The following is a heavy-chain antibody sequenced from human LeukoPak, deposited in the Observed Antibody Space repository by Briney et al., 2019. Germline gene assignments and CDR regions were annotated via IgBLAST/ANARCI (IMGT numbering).Heavy chain of an antibody. V-gene: IGHV3-7*01. J-gene: IGHJ4*02. CDR2: IKYNGREK. CDR1: GFSFSNSW. CDR3: ARDPNHGALDF. Sequence: GGSLRLSCVASGFSFSNSWMSWVRQAPGKGPEWVANIKYNGREKDYVDSLKGRLTISRDNAKNSVYLEMSSLRVEDTAVYYCARDPNHGALDFWGQGTLVTLSS. D-gene: IGHD1-14*01.